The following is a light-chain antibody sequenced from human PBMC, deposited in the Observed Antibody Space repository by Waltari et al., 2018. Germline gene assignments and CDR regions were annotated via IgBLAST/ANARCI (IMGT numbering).Light chain of an antibody. V-gene: IGLV1-51*01. J-gene: IGLJ2*01. CDR3: GSWDRSLNAEV. CDR1: NSNIETNY. Sequence: QSVLTQPPSVSAAPGEEVTISCSGSNSNIETNYVSWYQQLPGSAPKLLIYDHAKRPSDIPDRFSASTSGTSAALGITGLQAGDEAVYYCGSWDRSLNAEVFGGGTKLTVL. CDR2: DHA.